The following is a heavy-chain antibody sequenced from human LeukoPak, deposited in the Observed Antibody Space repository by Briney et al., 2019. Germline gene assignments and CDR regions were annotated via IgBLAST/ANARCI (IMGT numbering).Heavy chain of an antibody. CDR3: ASGGSYYGGGFDY. CDR2: IRYDGSNK. Sequence: GGSLRLSCAAPGFTFSSYAMNWVRQAPGKGLEWVAFIRYDGSNKYYADSVKGRFTISRDNSKNTLYLQMNRLRAEDTAVYYCASGGSYYGGGFDYWGQGTLVTVSS. CDR1: GFTFSSYA. V-gene: IGHV3-30*02. D-gene: IGHD1-26*01. J-gene: IGHJ4*02.